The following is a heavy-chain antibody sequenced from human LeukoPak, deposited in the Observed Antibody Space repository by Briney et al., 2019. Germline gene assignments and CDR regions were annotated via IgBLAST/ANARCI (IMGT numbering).Heavy chain of an antibody. Sequence: GGSLRLSCAVSGVTFSTSGMNWVRQAPGKGLEWVSSISSSSSYIYYADSMKGRFTISRDNAKKSLYLQMNSLRAEDTAVYYCARARHRREITSGTDYWGQGTLVTVSS. J-gene: IGHJ4*02. CDR2: ISSSSSYI. V-gene: IGHV3-21*01. D-gene: IGHD3-10*01. CDR1: GVTFSTSG. CDR3: ARARHRREITSGTDY.